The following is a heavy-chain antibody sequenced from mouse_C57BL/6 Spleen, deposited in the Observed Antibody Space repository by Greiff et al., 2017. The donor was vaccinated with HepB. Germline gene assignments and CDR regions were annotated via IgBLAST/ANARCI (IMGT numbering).Heavy chain of an antibody. CDR3: ARVYDGYYEG. CDR1: GFTFSDYY. CDR2: INYDGSST. J-gene: IGHJ3*02. D-gene: IGHD2-3*01. V-gene: IGHV5-16*01. Sequence: EVKLVESEGGLVQPGSSMKLSCTASGFTFSDYYMAWVRQVPEKGLEWVANINYDGSSTYYLDSLKSRFIISSDNAKNILYLQMSSLKSEDTATYYCARVYDGYYEGWGQGTLVTVSA.